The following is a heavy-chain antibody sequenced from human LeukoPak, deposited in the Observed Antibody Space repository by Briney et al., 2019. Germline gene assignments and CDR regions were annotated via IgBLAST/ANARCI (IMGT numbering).Heavy chain of an antibody. CDR3: AKGYSYTFDY. J-gene: IGHJ4*02. CDR2: AGSGGGI. CDR1: GFTFSKNN. V-gene: IGHV3-23*01. D-gene: IGHD3-16*02. Sequence: GGSLRLSCAASGFTFSKNNMGWVRQAPGKGLEWVSTAGSGGGIYYADSVKGRFTISRDNSRSTVHLQMNGLRVEDTAIYYCAKGYSYTFDYWGQGTLVIVSS.